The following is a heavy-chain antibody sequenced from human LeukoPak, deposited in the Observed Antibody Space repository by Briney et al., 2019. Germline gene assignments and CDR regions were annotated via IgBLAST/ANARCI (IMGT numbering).Heavy chain of an antibody. CDR3: ARDHIAARPGGDY. CDR2: ISSSSSYI. D-gene: IGHD6-6*01. Sequence: GGSLRLSCAASGFTFSSYSMNWVRQAPGKGLEWVSSISSSSSYIYYAASVKGRFTISRDNAKNSLYLQMNSLRAEDTAVYYCARDHIAARPGGDYWDQGTLVTVSS. CDR1: GFTFSSYS. J-gene: IGHJ4*02. V-gene: IGHV3-21*01.